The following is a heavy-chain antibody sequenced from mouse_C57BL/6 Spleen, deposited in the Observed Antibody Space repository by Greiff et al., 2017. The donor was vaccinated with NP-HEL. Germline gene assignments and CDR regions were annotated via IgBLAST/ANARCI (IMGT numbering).Heavy chain of an antibody. CDR3: ARNPITTYAMDY. J-gene: IGHJ4*01. CDR2: IYPGDGDT. D-gene: IGHD1-1*01. Sequence: QVQLKQSGAELVKPGASVKISCKASGYAFSSYWMNWVKQRPGKGLEWIGQIYPGDGDTNYNGKFKGKATLTADKSSSTAYMQLSSLTSEDSAVYFCARNPITTYAMDYWGKGTSVTVSS. CDR1: GYAFSSYW. V-gene: IGHV1-80*01.